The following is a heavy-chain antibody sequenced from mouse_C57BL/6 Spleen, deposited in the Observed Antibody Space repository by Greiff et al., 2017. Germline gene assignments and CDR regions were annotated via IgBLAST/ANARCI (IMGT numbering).Heavy chain of an antibody. CDR2: IDPSDSET. Sequence: QVQLQQPGAELVRPGSSVKLSCKASGYTFTSYWMHWVKQRPIQGLEWIGNIDPSDSETHYNQKFKDKATLTVDKSSSTAYMQLSSLTSEDSAVXYCARDYDYDRGFDYWGQGTTLTVAS. CDR1: GYTFTSYW. J-gene: IGHJ2*01. CDR3: ARDYDYDRGFDY. V-gene: IGHV1-52*01. D-gene: IGHD2-4*01.